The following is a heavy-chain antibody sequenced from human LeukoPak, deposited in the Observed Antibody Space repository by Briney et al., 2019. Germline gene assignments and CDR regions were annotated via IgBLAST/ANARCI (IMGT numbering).Heavy chain of an antibody. CDR2: IWYDGSNK. CDR1: GFTLSSYG. CDR3: ARDLAGTRGIDY. J-gene: IGHJ4*02. Sequence: GGSLRLSCAASGFTLSSYGMHWVRQAPGKGLEWVAVIWYDGSNKYYADSVKGRFTISRDNSKNTLYLQMNSLRAEDTAVYYCARDLAGTRGIDYWGQGTLVTVSS. D-gene: IGHD1-1*01. V-gene: IGHV3-33*01.